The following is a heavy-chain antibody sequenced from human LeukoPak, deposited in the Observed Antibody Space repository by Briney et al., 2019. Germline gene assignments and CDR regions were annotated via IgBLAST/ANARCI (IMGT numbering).Heavy chain of an antibody. V-gene: IGHV3-23*01. J-gene: IGHJ4*02. CDR1: GFTFSSYG. Sequence: GGSLRLSCAASGFTFSSYGMHWVRQAPGKGLEWVSAISGSGGGTYYADSVKGRFTTSRDNSKNTLYLQMNSLRAEDTAVYYCAKSASPAANFGYFDYWGQGTLVTVSS. CDR3: AKSASPAANFGYFDY. CDR2: ISGSGGGT. D-gene: IGHD2-2*01.